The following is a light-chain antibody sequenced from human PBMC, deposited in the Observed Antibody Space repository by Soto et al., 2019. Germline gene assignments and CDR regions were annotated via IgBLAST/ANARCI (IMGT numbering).Light chain of an antibody. V-gene: IGLV2-14*01. CDR3: SSYTSSNTYV. CDR1: SSDVGGYHY. J-gene: IGLJ1*01. CDR2: DVS. Sequence: QSALTQPASVSGSPGQSITISCTGTSSDVGGYHYVSWYQQYPGKAPKVMIYDVSNRPSGVSNRFSASKSGTTASLTISGLQPEDEADYYCSSYTSSNTYVFGTGTKVTVL.